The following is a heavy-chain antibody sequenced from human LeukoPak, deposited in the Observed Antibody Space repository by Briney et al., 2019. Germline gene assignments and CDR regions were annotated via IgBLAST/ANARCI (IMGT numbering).Heavy chain of an antibody. D-gene: IGHD2-2*01. CDR1: GFSLSTSGVG. V-gene: IGHV2-5*01. J-gene: IGHJ4*02. Sequence: SGPTLVNPTQTLTLTCTFSGFSLSTSGVGVGWIRQPPGKALEWLALIYWNDDKRYSPSLKSRLTITKDTSKNQVVLTMTNIDPVDTAIYYCAHMGDIAVVQAPFDYWGQGTLVTVSS. CDR3: AHMGDIAVVQAPFDY. CDR2: IYWNDDK.